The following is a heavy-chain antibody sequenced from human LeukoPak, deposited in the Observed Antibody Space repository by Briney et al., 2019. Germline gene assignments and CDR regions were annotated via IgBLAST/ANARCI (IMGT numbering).Heavy chain of an antibody. CDR1: GYTFTGYY. Sequence: ASVKVSCKASGYTFTGYYMHWVRQAPGQGLEWMGWINPNSGGTNYAQKLQGRVTMTTDTSTSTAYMELRSLRSDDTAVYYCARGTTVTTVRGWFDPWGQGTLVTVSS. V-gene: IGHV1-2*02. CDR2: INPNSGGT. J-gene: IGHJ5*02. D-gene: IGHD4-11*01. CDR3: ARGTTVTTVRGWFDP.